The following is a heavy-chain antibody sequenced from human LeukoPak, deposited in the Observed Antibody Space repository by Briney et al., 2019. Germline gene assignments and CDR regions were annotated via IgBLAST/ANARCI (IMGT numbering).Heavy chain of an antibody. CDR3: ARYRGGGYQLPISFDY. CDR1: GYTFTSHG. CDR2: ISTYNGNT. Sequence: GASVKVSCKASGYTFTSHGITWARQAPGQGLEWMGWISTYNGNTNYAQNLQGRVTMTTDTSTSTAYMELRSLSSDDTAVYYCARYRGGGYQLPISFDYWGQGTLVTVSS. J-gene: IGHJ4*02. D-gene: IGHD2-2*01. V-gene: IGHV1-18*01.